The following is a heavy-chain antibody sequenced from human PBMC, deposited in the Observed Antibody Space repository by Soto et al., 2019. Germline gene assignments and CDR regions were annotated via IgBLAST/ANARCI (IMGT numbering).Heavy chain of an antibody. CDR1: GYTFTSYY. CDR2: INPSGGST. Sequence: QVQLVQSGAEVKKPGASVKVSCKASGYTFTSYYMHWVRQAPGQGLEWMGIINPSGGSTSYAQKFQGRVTMTRDTSTSTVYMELSSLRSEDTAVYYCAREGSADTGSLVNWFDPWGQGTLVTVSS. J-gene: IGHJ5*02. CDR3: AREGSADTGSLVNWFDP. D-gene: IGHD5-18*01. V-gene: IGHV1-46*01.